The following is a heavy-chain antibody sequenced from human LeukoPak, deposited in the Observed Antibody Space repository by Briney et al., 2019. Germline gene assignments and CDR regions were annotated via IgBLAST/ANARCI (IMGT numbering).Heavy chain of an antibody. J-gene: IGHJ4*02. D-gene: IGHD7-27*01. CDR3: AKDGGLWVSAHWGDS. Sequence: GGSLRLSCAASGFTVSSTYMSWVRQAPGKGLEWVSVIYSGGNIYYIDSVKGRFTVSRDNSKNTLFLQMNSLRAEDTAVYYCAKDGGLWVSAHWGDSWGRGTLVTVSS. CDR1: GFTVSSTY. CDR2: IYSGGNI. V-gene: IGHV3-53*01.